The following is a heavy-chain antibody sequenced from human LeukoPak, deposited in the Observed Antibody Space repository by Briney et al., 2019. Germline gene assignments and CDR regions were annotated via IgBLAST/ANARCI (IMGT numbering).Heavy chain of an antibody. J-gene: IGHJ4*02. Sequence: PGGTLRPSCEAPGLTFGNYWMSWVRQAPGKGLEWMAHINQDGSEEHYMDSVKARFIISRDNARNSLSLQMDSLRAEDTAVYYCVRDGGVSGYDLLDYWGQGTLVTVSS. CDR2: INQDGSEE. V-gene: IGHV3-7*01. CDR1: GLTFGNYW. D-gene: IGHD5-12*01. CDR3: VRDGGVSGYDLLDY.